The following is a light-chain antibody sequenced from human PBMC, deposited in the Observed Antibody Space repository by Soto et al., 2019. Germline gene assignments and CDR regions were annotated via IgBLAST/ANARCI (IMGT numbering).Light chain of an antibody. CDR2: DAS. Sequence: IVLTQSPAPLSLSPGERATLSCRASQSVGSYLAWYQQKPGQAPRLLIYDASIRASGIPARFSGSGSGTDFTLTISSLEPEEFAVYYCQKRANSLTFGGGTKVEIK. CDR3: QKRANSLT. V-gene: IGKV3-11*01. CDR1: QSVGSY. J-gene: IGKJ4*01.